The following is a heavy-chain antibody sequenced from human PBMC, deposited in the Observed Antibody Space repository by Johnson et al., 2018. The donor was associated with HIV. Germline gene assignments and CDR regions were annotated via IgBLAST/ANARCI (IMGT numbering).Heavy chain of an antibody. D-gene: IGHD3-10*01. J-gene: IGHJ3*02. CDR3: ARERATLWFRASGAAFDI. V-gene: IGHV3-30-3*01. CDR1: GFTFSSYA. CDR2: MSYDGNNK. Sequence: QVQVLESGGGVVQPGKSLILSCAASGFTFSSYAIHWVRQAPDKGLEWVAIMSYDGNNKYYADSVKDRFTISRDNSKNTLYLQMNSLRAEDTAVYYCARERATLWFRASGAAFDIWGQGTLVTVSS.